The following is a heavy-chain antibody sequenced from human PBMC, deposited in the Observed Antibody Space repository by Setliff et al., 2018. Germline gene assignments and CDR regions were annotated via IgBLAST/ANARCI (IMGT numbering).Heavy chain of an antibody. J-gene: IGHJ3*02. Sequence: PSETLSLTCTVSGGSIRNYYWSWIRQPPGKGLEWIGYIYYSGNTNYNPSLKSRVTISVDTSKNQFPLKLSSVTAADTAVYFCARRGYYYGWGDSNAFDIWGQGTMVTVSS. CDR2: IYYSGNT. D-gene: IGHD3-10*01. CDR3: ARRGYYYGWGDSNAFDI. V-gene: IGHV4-59*01. CDR1: GGSIRNYY.